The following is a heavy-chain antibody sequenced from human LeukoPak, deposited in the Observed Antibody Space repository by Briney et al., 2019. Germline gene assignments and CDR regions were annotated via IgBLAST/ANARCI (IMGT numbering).Heavy chain of an antibody. D-gene: IGHD3-16*01. Sequence: GGSLRLSCAASGFTFSSYWMSWVRQAPGKGLEWVAVISYDGSNKYYADSVRGRFTISRDNSKNTLYLQMNSLRAEDTAVYYCARASWGGTPSFDYGGQGTLVTVSS. V-gene: IGHV3-30*03. CDR3: ARASWGGTPSFDY. CDR2: ISYDGSNK. J-gene: IGHJ4*02. CDR1: GFTFSSYW.